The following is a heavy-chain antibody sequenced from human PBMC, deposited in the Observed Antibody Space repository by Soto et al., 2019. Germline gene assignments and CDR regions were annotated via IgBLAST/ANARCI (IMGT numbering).Heavy chain of an antibody. Sequence: SETLSLTCTVSGGSSSSYYWSWIRQPPGKGLEWIGYIYYSGSTNYNPSLKSRVTISVDTSKNQFSLKLSSVTAADTAVYYCARDQTDNWFDPWGQGTLVTVSS. CDR3: ARDQTDNWFDP. V-gene: IGHV4-59*01. CDR2: IYYSGST. CDR1: GGSSSSYY. J-gene: IGHJ5*02.